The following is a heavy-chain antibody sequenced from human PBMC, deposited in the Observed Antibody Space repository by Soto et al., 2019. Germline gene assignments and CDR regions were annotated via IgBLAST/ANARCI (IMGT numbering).Heavy chain of an antibody. V-gene: IGHV1-69*13. CDR1: GGTFSSYA. CDR2: IIPIFGTA. Sequence: SVKVSCKASGGTFSSYAISWVRQAPGQGLEWMGGIIPIFGTANYAQKFQGRVTITADESTSTAYMGLSSLKASDTAMYYCARPSYSSSRYYGMDVWGQGTTVTVSS. CDR3: ARPSYSSSRYYGMDV. D-gene: IGHD6-6*01. J-gene: IGHJ6*02.